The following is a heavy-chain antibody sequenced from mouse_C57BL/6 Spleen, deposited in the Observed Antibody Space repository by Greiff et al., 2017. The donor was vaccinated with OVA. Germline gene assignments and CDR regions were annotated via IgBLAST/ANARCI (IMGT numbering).Heavy chain of an antibody. CDR3: ARHYYGSRDAMDY. V-gene: IGHV5-12*01. CDR2: ISNGGGST. CDR1: GFTFSDYY. J-gene: IGHJ4*01. Sequence: EVMLVESGGGLVQPGGSLKLSCAASGFTFSDYYMYWVRQTPEKRLEWVAYISNGGGSTYYPDTVKGRFTISRDNAKNTLYLQMSRLKSEDTAMYYCARHYYGSRDAMDYWGQGTSVTVSS. D-gene: IGHD1-1*01.